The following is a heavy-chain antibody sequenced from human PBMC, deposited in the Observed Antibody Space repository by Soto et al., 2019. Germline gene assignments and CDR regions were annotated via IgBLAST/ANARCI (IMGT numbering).Heavy chain of an antibody. Sequence: QVQLMQSGAEVKKSGSSVKVSCKASGGTFSTFAVTWVRQAPGQGLEWMGGIIPVFAKATYARKFQCRLTITADRSTTTAFMELSGLSSEDTAVYYCAREPAKGDNWKYVGWFDPWGQGTLVTVSS. V-gene: IGHV1-69*06. D-gene: IGHD1-7*01. CDR2: IIPVFAKA. J-gene: IGHJ5*02. CDR1: GGTFSTFA. CDR3: AREPAKGDNWKYVGWFDP.